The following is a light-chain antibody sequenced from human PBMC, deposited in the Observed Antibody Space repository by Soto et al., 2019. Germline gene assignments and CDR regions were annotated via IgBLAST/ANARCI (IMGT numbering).Light chain of an antibody. CDR1: QNVGSAY. CDR3: QQYGGSRWT. J-gene: IGKJ1*01. V-gene: IGKV3-20*01. Sequence: EIVLTQSPGTLSLSPGDRASLSCRARQNVGSAYLAWYQHKPGQAPRLLIFGTSSRATGNPDRFSGSGSGTAVSLTVGRQEAEDFAVDYCQQYGGSRWTFGQGTKVEAK. CDR2: GTS.